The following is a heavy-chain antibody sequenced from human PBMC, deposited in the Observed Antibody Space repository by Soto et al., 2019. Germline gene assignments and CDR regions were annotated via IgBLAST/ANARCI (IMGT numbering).Heavy chain of an antibody. J-gene: IGHJ4*02. V-gene: IGHV3-66*01. CDR2: IFSNGDT. CDR3: AGDGTYNRV. CDR1: GFTVSNNY. Sequence: ELQLVASGGGLVQPGGSLRLSCAASGFTVSNNYVRWVRQAPGKGLEWVSLIFSNGDTRYADSVKGRFTISRDSSSNTLYRQMNSLKGEATAVYYCAGDGTYNRVGGQGIHVTVSS. D-gene: IGHD1-1*01.